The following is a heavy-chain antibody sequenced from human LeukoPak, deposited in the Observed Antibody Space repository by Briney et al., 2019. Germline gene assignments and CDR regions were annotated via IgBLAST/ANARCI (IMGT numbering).Heavy chain of an antibody. Sequence: GGSLRLSCAASGFTFDDYAMHSVRRAPGKGLEWVSRISGNSGSIGYADYVKGRFTISRDNAKNSLYLQMNSLRAEDTALYYCAKDVQWLANYYYYGMDVWGQGTTVTVSS. V-gene: IGHV3-9*01. J-gene: IGHJ6*02. CDR2: ISGNSGSI. D-gene: IGHD6-19*01. CDR3: AKDVQWLANYYYYGMDV. CDR1: GFTFDDYA.